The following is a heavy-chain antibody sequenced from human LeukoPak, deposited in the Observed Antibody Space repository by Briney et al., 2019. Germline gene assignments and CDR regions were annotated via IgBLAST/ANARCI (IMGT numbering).Heavy chain of an antibody. Sequence: PSETLSLTCAVYGGSFSGYYWSWIRQPPGKGLEWIGEINHSGGTNYNPSLKSRVTISVDTSKNQFSLKLSSVTAADTAVYYCARDSRDYVWGSYHPVFEYWGQGTLVTVSS. CDR3: ARDSRDYVWGSYHPVFEY. D-gene: IGHD3-16*02. V-gene: IGHV4-34*01. CDR2: INHSGGT. J-gene: IGHJ4*02. CDR1: GGSFSGYY.